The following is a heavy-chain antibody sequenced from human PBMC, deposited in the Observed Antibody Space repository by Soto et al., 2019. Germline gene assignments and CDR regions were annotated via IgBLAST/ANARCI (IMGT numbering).Heavy chain of an antibody. Sequence: VASVKVSCKASGYTFTSYGISWVRQAPGQGLEWMGWISAYNGNTNYAQKLQGRVTMTTDTSTSTAYMELRSLRSDDTAVYYCARDLGSGIIKWFDPWGQGTLVTGSS. V-gene: IGHV1-18*01. CDR2: ISAYNGNT. CDR1: GYTFTSYG. J-gene: IGHJ5*02. D-gene: IGHD2-15*01. CDR3: ARDLGSGIIKWFDP.